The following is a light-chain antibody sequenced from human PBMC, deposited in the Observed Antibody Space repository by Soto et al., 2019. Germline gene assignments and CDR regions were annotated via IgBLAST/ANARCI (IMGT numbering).Light chain of an antibody. J-gene: IGKJ4*01. CDR1: QSVSSN. CDR3: QQYNNWPPLT. V-gene: IGKV3-15*01. Sequence: EIVMTQSPATLSVSPGERATLSCRASQSVSSNLAWYQQKPGQAPRLLIYGASTRPTGIPARFSGSGSGTEFTLTISSLQSEDCAVNYCQQYNNWPPLTFGGGTKVEIK. CDR2: GAS.